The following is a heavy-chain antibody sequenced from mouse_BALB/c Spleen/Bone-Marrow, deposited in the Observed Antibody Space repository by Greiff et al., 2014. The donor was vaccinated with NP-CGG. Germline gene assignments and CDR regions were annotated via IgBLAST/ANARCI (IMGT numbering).Heavy chain of an antibody. Sequence: VQLQQSGPGLVAPSQSLSITCTISGFSLASYGVHWVRQPPGKGLEWLGVMWAGGSTNYNSALMSKLSISKDNSESQVFLKMNSLQTHDTAMYYCARGSYFYSMDYWGQGTSVTVSP. J-gene: IGHJ4*01. CDR2: MWAGGST. CDR1: GFSLASYG. CDR3: ARGSYFYSMDY. V-gene: IGHV2-9*02.